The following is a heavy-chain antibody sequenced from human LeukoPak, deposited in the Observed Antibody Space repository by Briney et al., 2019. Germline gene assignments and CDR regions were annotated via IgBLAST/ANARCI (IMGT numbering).Heavy chain of an antibody. CDR3: ARSGNTGRNWYFDL. Sequence: GSLRLSCAASGFTFSSYEMNWVRQAPGKGLEWVSYISSSGSTIYYADSVKGRFTISRDNAKNSLYLQMNSLRAEDTAVYYCARSGNTGRNWYFDLWGRGTPVTVSS. J-gene: IGHJ2*01. D-gene: IGHD3-10*01. V-gene: IGHV3-48*03. CDR2: ISSSGSTI. CDR1: GFTFSSYE.